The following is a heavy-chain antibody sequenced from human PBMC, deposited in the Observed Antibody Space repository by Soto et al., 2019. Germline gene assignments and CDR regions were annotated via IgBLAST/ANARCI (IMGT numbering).Heavy chain of an antibody. V-gene: IGHV1-58*01. CDR2: IVVGSGNT. CDR1: GFTFTSSA. J-gene: IGHJ6*02. Sequence: SVKVSCKASGFTFTSSAVQRVRQARGQRLEWIGWIVVGSGNTNYAQKFQERVTITRDMSTSTAYMELSSLRSEDTAVYYCAADLDIVVVPAAHYYYGMDVWGQGTTVTVSS. CDR3: AADLDIVVVPAAHYYYGMDV. D-gene: IGHD2-2*03.